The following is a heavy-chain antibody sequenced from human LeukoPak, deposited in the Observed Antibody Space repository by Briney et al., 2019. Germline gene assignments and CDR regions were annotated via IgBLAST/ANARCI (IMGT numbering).Heavy chain of an antibody. J-gene: IGHJ4*02. CDR1: GLTFSSYW. CDR3: ARDLFTAHYDSSGYYSPFGY. D-gene: IGHD3-22*01. Sequence: GGSLRLSCAASGLTFSSYWMSWVRQAPGKGLEWVANIKQDGSEKYYVDSVKGRFTISRDNAKNSLYLQMNSLRAEDTAVYYCARDLFTAHYDSSGYYSPFGYWGQGTLVTVSS. V-gene: IGHV3-7*01. CDR2: IKQDGSEK.